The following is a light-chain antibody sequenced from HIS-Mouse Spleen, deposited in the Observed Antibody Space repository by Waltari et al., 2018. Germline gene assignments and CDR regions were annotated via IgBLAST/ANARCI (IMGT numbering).Light chain of an antibody. Sequence: QSALTQPPSVSGSPGQSVTISCTGTSSDVGRYNLVPWYHQPPGTAPKLMIYEVSNRPSGVPDRFSGSKSGNTASLTISGLQAEDEADYYCSSYTSSSTVFGTGTKVTVL. CDR2: EVS. J-gene: IGLJ1*01. V-gene: IGLV2-18*02. CDR1: SSDVGRYNL. CDR3: SSYTSSSTV.